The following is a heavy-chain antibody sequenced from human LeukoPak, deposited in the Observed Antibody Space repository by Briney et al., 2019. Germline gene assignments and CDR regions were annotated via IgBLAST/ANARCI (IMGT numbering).Heavy chain of an antibody. CDR1: GYGFTSYW. CDR3: AICDYGDFRVFYPLFDY. V-gene: IGHV5-51*01. J-gene: IGHJ4*02. D-gene: IGHD4-17*01. Sequence: GEALQISCKGYGYGFTSYWIGWVRPMPGKGREWMGIIYSGDSDTRYSTYFQGQVTISADKSIRTAYLKWSSMKASDTAMYYSAICDYGDFRVFYPLFDYWGQGTLVTVSS. CDR2: IYSGDSDT.